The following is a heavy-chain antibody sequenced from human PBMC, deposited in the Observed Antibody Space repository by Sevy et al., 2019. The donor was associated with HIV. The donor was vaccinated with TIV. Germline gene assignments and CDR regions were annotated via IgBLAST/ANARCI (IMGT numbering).Heavy chain of an antibody. J-gene: IGHJ5*02. D-gene: IGHD6-19*01. CDR1: GFTFRDHA. CDR3: AKDPRISLAGTGGWFDP. Sequence: GGSLRLSCVVSGFTFRDHAMSWVRQAPGKGLEWVSGISASGGTTYYADSVKGRFTISRDNSKNTLYLQMNSLRAEDTAVYYCAKDPRISLAGTGGWFDPWGRGTLVTVSS. CDR2: ISASGGTT. V-gene: IGHV3-23*01.